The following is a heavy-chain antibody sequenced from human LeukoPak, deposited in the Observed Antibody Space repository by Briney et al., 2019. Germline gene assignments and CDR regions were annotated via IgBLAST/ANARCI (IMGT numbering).Heavy chain of an antibody. D-gene: IGHD6-13*01. V-gene: IGHV4-39*01. Sequence: SETLSLACTVSGGSISRSTYYWGWIRQPPGQGLEWIGSIYYSGSTYYNPSLKSRVTISVDTSMNQFSLKLSSVTAADTAVYYCASIAAAGNEWGQGTLVTVSS. CDR3: ASIAAAGNE. CDR1: GGSISRSTYY. CDR2: IYYSGST. J-gene: IGHJ4*02.